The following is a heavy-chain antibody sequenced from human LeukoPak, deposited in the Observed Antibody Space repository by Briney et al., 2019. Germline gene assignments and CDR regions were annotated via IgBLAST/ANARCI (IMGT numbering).Heavy chain of an antibody. V-gene: IGHV1-18*01. CDR2: ISAYNGNT. CDR3: ARDRLTSGSYLVDY. Sequence: ASVKVSCRASGYTFTSYGISWVRQAPGQGLEWMGWISAYNGNTNYAQKLQGRVTMTTDTSTSTAYMELRSLRSDDTAVYYCARDRLTSGSYLVDYWGQGTLVAVSS. J-gene: IGHJ4*02. CDR1: GYTFTSYG. D-gene: IGHD1-26*01.